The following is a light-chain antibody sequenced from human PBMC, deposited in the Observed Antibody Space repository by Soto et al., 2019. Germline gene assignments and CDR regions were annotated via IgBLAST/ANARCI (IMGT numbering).Light chain of an antibody. CDR1: PYISVD. V-gene: IGKV3-15*01. CDR2: GTS. Sequence: EIVMTQSPPTLSVSPGERVSLSCRASPYISVDLAWYQQRPGQAPRLPILGTSIRATGIPGRFSGSGSGTEFTLTIDTLQSEDFAVYYCQQYHMLPPYTYGQGTKLEIK. J-gene: IGKJ2*01. CDR3: QQYHMLPPYT.